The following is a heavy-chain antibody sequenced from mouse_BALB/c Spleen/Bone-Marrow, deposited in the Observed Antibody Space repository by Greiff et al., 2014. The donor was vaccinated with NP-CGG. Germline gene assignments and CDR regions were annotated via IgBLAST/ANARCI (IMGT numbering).Heavy chain of an antibody. D-gene: IGHD1-1*01. J-gene: IGHJ3*01. CDR1: GFNIKDAY. CDR2: IDPANDNT. Sequence: EVQLQQSGAELVKPGASVKLSCTASGFNIKDAYMHWVKQRPEQGLEWIGRIDPANDNTKYDPKFQGKATITADTSSNTAYLQLSSLTSEDTAVYYCANYYYGSSLFAYRGQGTLVTVSA. CDR3: ANYYYGSSLFAY. V-gene: IGHV14-3*02.